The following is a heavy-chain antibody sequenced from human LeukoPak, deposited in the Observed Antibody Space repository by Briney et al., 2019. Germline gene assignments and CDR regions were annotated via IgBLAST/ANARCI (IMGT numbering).Heavy chain of an antibody. CDR3: ARDQWLDY. CDR2: IRTSGNTI. CDR1: GFTFSGYI. J-gene: IGHJ4*02. D-gene: IGHD6-19*01. V-gene: IGHV3-48*01. Sequence: GGSLRLSCAASGFTFSGYIMNWVRQAPGKGVEWVSFIRTSGNTIYYADSVKGRFTVSRDNAKNSLYLQMNSLRAEDTAVYYCARDQWLDYWGQGTLVTVSS.